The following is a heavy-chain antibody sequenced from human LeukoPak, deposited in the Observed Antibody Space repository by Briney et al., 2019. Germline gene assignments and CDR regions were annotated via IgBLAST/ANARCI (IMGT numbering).Heavy chain of an antibody. CDR3: AKQGCSNVYNY. V-gene: IGHV3-53*01. CDR2: IYSGGST. Sequence: GGSLRLSCTASGFLVISNYLIGVRQAPGTGLEWVSVIYSGGSTYYADSVKGRFTISRDNSKNTLYLQMNSLRAEDTAVYYCAKQGCSNVYNYGGQGTLVTVSP. J-gene: IGHJ4*02. CDR1: GFLVISNY. D-gene: IGHD3-16*01.